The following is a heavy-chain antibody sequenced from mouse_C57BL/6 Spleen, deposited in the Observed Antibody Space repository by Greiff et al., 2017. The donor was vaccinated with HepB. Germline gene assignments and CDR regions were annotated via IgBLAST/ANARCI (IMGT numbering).Heavy chain of an antibody. D-gene: IGHD3-2*02. CDR2: IDPSDSYT. CDR1: GYTFTSYW. J-gene: IGHJ3*01. V-gene: IGHV1-69*01. CDR3: ARSSSGYVPAWFAY. Sequence: VQLQQPGAELVMPGASVKLSCKASGYTFTSYWMHWVKQRPGQGLEWIGEIDPSDSYTNYNQKFKGKSTLTVDKSSSTAYMQLSSLTSEDSAVYYCARSSSGYVPAWFAYWGQGTLVTVSA.